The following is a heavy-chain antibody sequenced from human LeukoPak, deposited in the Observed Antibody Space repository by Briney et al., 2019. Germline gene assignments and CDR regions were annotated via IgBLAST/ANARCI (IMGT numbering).Heavy chain of an antibody. D-gene: IGHD1/OR15-1a*01. CDR2: ISWNSGSI. Sequence: GGSLRLSCAASGFTFDDYAMHWVRQAPGKGLEWVSGISWNSGSIGYADSVKGRFTISRDNAKNSLYLQMNSLRAEDTALYYCAKDISRTTPPLVNTLDYLGQGTLVTVSS. V-gene: IGHV3-9*01. CDR3: AKDISRTTPPLVNTLDY. J-gene: IGHJ4*02. CDR1: GFTFDDYA.